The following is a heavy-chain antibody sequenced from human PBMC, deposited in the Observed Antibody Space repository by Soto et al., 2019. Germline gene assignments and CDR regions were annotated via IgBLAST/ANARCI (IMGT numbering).Heavy chain of an antibody. CDR3: ARGRKARFLEWLLAPYFDY. D-gene: IGHD3-3*01. CDR2: INHSGST. J-gene: IGHJ4*02. V-gene: IGHV4-34*01. Sequence: QVQLQQWGAGLLKPSETLSLTCAVYGGSFSGYYWSWIRQPPGKGLEWIGEINHSGSTNYNPSLKSRVTISVDTSKNQFSLKLSSVTAADTAVYYCARGRKARFLEWLLAPYFDYWGQGTLVTVSS. CDR1: GGSFSGYY.